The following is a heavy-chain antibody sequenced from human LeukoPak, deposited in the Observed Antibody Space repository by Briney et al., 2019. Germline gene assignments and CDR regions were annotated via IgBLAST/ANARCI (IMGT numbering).Heavy chain of an antibody. CDR3: SRVGNGCLDC. Sequence: SETLSLTCTASGGSISSYYWSWMRQPPGKGLEWIGYIYYSGNTNYKPSLKRRVTISIDTSTNQLSLQLSSVTAADSAVYYCSRVGNGCLDCWGQGTLVTVSS. CDR1: GGSISSYY. J-gene: IGHJ4*02. D-gene: IGHD6-19*01. CDR2: IYYSGNT. V-gene: IGHV4-59*01.